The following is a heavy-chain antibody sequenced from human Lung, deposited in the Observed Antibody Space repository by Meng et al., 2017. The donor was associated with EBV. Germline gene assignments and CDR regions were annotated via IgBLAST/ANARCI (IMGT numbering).Heavy chain of an antibody. CDR3: AADPLLDDYGNSFDY. Sequence: QVQLKESGPRMMKPSETLSLTYSVFGVYLNSYYWHWIRQAAGKGLEWIGRFHTSGGTKYNPSLKSRVTMSVDMSKRQLSLNLNSVTAADTAVYYCAADPLLDDYGNSFDYWGQGTLVTVSS. J-gene: IGHJ4*02. CDR2: FHTSGGT. CDR1: GVYLNSYY. V-gene: IGHV4-4*07. D-gene: IGHD4-11*01.